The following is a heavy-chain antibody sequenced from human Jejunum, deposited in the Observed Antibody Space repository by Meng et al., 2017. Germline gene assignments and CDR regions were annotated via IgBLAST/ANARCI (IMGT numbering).Heavy chain of an antibody. CDR1: GGSVSSAGYQ. CDR2: AST. D-gene: IGHD7-27*01. CDR3: ARDHWGSLDY. Sequence: QVQLQESGPGLVRPSGTLSLICTVSGGSVSSAGYQWGWIRQPPGKGLEWSGYASTNYNPSLKSRVTISLDTSKNQFSLKLSSVTAADTAVYYCARDHWGSLDYWGQGILVTVSS. V-gene: IGHV4-61*08. J-gene: IGHJ4*02.